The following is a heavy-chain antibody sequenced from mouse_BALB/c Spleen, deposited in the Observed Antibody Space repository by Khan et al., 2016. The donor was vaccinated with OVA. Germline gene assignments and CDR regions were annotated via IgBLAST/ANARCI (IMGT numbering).Heavy chain of an antibody. Sequence: EVELVESGGGLVKPGGSLKLSCEVSGFAFNSYDMSWVRQTPEKRLEWVATISSTGTYTYYPDSVKGRFTISRDTARNTLYLQMSSLRSEDTSLYYCTRPSYYGNPWFTYGGQGTLVTVSA. CDR1: GFAFNSYD. CDR3: TRPSYYGNPWFTY. CDR2: ISSTGTYT. J-gene: IGHJ3*01. D-gene: IGHD2-10*01. V-gene: IGHV5-9*02.